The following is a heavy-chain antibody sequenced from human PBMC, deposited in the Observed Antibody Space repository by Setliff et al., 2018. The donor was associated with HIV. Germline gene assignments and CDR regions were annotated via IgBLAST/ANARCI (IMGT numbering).Heavy chain of an antibody. J-gene: IGHJ5*02. Sequence: SETLSLTCAVYGGSFSGYYWSWIRQPPGKGLEWIGEINHSGSTNYNPSLKSRVTISVDTSKNQFSLKLSSVTAADTAVYYCARGPIHNSGSYYRWFDPWGQGTLVTVSS. CDR3: ARGPIHNSGSYYRWFDP. CDR2: INHSGST. V-gene: IGHV4-34*01. D-gene: IGHD1-26*01. CDR1: GGSFSGYY.